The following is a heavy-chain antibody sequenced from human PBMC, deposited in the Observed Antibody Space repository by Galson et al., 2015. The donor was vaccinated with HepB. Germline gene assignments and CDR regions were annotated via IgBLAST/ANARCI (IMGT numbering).Heavy chain of an antibody. J-gene: IGHJ5*02. CDR2: INAYKGGT. CDR1: GYRFSNYS. Sequence: SVKVSCKATGYRFSNYSMRWVRQAPGQGLEWMGWINAYKGGTNYAQKFQGRVTMTRDTSISTAYMELSRLRSDDTAVYYCARERAVTTRYMSWFDPWGQGTLVTVSS. D-gene: IGHD4-17*01. CDR3: ARERAVTTRYMSWFDP. V-gene: IGHV1-2*02.